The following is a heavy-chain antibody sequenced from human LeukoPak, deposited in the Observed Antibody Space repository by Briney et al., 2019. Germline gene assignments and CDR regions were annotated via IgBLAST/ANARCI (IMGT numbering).Heavy chain of an antibody. J-gene: IGHJ4*02. V-gene: IGHV1-3*01. D-gene: IGHD1-26*01. CDR3: ARGGRGADRGYSD. CDR2: INAGNGNT. Sequence: ASVKVSCKASGYTSTTYAFHWVRQAPGQGLEWMGWINAGNGNTKYSQKFQGRVTITRDTSASTAYMELSSLRSEDTAVYYCARGGRGADRGYSDWGQGTLVTVSS. CDR1: GYTSTTYA.